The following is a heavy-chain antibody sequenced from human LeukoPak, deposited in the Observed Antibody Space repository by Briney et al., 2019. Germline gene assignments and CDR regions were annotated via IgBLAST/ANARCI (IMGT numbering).Heavy chain of an antibody. J-gene: IGHJ4*02. CDR1: GFTFSSYA. V-gene: IGHV3-21*01. CDR3: ASTIFVGAIGSY. D-gene: IGHD1-26*01. Sequence: TGGSLRLSCAASGFTFSSYAMNWVRQAPGKGLEWVSSISSSSSYIYYADSVKGRFTISRDNAKNSLYLQMNSLRAEDTAVYYCASTIFVGAIGSYWGQGTLVTVSS. CDR2: ISSSSSYI.